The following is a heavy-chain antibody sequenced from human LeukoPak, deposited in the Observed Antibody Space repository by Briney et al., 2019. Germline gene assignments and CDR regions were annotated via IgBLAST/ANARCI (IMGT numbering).Heavy chain of an antibody. CDR3: AKDHGQSVWDGDY. CDR2: ISYDGSNK. D-gene: IGHD1-26*01. V-gene: IGHV3-30*18. J-gene: IGHJ4*02. Sequence: PGGSLRLSCAASGFPFSSYGMHWVRQAPGKGLEWVAVISYDGSNKYYADSVKGRFTISRDNSKNTLYLQMNSLRAEDTAVYYCAKDHGQSVWDGDYWGQGTLVTVSS. CDR1: GFPFSSYG.